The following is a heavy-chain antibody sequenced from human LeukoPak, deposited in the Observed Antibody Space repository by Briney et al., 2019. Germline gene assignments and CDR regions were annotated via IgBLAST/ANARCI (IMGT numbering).Heavy chain of an antibody. CDR2: IVVGSGNT. V-gene: IGHV1-58*01. J-gene: IGHJ4*02. Sequence: SVKVSCKASGFTFTNSAVQWVRQARGQRLEWIGWIVVGSGNTNYAQKFQERVTITGDMSTNTAYLQLSSLRSEDTAVYYCAADLPYSNYGPLDYWGQGTLVTVSS. CDR3: AADLPYSNYGPLDY. D-gene: IGHD4-11*01. CDR1: GFTFTNSA.